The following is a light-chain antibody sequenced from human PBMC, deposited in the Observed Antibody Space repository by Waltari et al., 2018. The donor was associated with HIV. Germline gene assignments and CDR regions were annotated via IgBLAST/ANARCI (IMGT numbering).Light chain of an antibody. Sequence: QPVLTQPPSASGTPGQRVTISCSGSSSNIGSNTVNWYQQLPGPAPKPLIYSNKQLPSGVPYHFCGSKSGASTSLSISGLDSEDEADYYCAAWDDSLNGLWVFGGGTKLTVL. CDR1: SSNIGSNT. CDR3: AAWDDSLNGLWV. J-gene: IGLJ3*02. CDR2: SNK. V-gene: IGLV1-44*01.